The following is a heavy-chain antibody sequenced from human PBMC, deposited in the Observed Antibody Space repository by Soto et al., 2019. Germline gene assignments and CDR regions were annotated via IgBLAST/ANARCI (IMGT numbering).Heavy chain of an antibody. J-gene: IGHJ5*02. CDR3: ARGDTGRTYYDFWSGYSDVSNWFDP. D-gene: IGHD3-3*01. V-gene: IGHV1-46*01. CDR2: INPSGGST. Sequence: PAASVKVSCKASGYTFTSYYMHWVRQAPGQGLEWMGIINPSGGSTSYAQRFQGRVTMTRDTSTSTVYMELSSLRSEDTAVYYCARGDTGRTYYDFWSGYSDVSNWFDPWGQGTLVTVSS. CDR1: GYTFTSYY.